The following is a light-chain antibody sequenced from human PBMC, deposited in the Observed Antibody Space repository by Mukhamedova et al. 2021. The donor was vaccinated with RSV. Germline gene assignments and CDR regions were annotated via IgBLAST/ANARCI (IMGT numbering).Light chain of an antibody. CDR3: QQYSDYPFT. V-gene: IGKV1D-13*01. CDR2: DAS. J-gene: IGKJ3*01. Sequence: WYQRRVHGKPPKLLIYDASILESGVPSRFSGGGSGTDFTLTISSLQPEDFVTYYCQQYSDYPFTFGPGTKVDVK.